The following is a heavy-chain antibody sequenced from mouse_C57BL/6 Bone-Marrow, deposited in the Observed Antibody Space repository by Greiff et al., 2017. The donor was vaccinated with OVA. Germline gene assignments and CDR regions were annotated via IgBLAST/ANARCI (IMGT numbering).Heavy chain of an antibody. Sequence: EVKLLESGPGLVKPSQSLSLTCSVTGYSITSGYYWNWIRQFPGNKLEWMGYISYDGSNNYNPSLKNRISITRDTSKNQFFLKLNSVTTEDTATYYCARDLGYYGTFDYWGQGTTLTVSS. CDR3: ARDLGYYGTFDY. D-gene: IGHD1-1*01. V-gene: IGHV3-6*01. CDR1: GYSITSGYY. CDR2: ISYDGSN. J-gene: IGHJ2*01.